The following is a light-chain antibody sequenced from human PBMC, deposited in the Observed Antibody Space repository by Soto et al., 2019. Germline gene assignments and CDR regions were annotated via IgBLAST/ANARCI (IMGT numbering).Light chain of an antibody. CDR3: QQYNKWPLT. CDR2: DAS. V-gene: IGKV3-15*01. CDR1: QSVSSN. Sequence: ETVMTQSPATLSVSPGERVTLSCRATQSVSSNLAWYQQKPGQAPRLLIYDASTRATGIPARFSGGGSGTEFTLTIRSLQSEDFAVYYCQQYNKWPLTFGGGTKVEIK. J-gene: IGKJ4*01.